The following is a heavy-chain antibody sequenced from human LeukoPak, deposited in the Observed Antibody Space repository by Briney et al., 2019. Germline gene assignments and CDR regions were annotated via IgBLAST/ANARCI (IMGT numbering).Heavy chain of an antibody. CDR3: ARAATRVLENWFDP. CDR2: IYHSGST. V-gene: IGHV4-38-2*02. CDR1: GGSISSYY. J-gene: IGHJ5*02. Sequence: PSETLSLTCTVSGGSISSYYWSWIRQPPGKGLEWIGSIYHSGSTYYNPSLKSRVTISVDTSKNQFSLKLSSVTAADTAVYYCARAATRVLENWFDPWGQGTLVTVSS. D-gene: IGHD6-13*01.